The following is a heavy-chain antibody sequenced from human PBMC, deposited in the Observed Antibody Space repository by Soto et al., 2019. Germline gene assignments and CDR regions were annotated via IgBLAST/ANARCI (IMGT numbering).Heavy chain of an antibody. CDR3: ARVRDYVFGYYFDY. CDR2: ISAYNGNT. V-gene: IGHV1-18*01. Sequence: RASVKVSCKASGYTFTSYGISWVRQAPGQGLEWMGWISAYNGNTNYAQKLQGRVTVTTDTSTSTAYMELRSLRSDDTAVYYCARVRDYVFGYYFDYWGQGTLVTVSS. D-gene: IGHD3-16*01. CDR1: GYTFTSYG. J-gene: IGHJ4*02.